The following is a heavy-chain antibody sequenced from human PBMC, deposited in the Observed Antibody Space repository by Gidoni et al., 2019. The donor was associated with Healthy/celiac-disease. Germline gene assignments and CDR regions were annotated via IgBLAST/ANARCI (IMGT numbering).Heavy chain of an antibody. D-gene: IGHD6-19*01. CDR1: GGSISSSSYY. V-gene: IGHV4-39*01. CDR2: IYYSGST. J-gene: IGHJ3*02. CDR3: AGTHRSSGWYWETPAPHVFDI. Sequence: QLQLQESGPGLVKPSETLSLTCTVSGGSISSSSYYWGWIRQPPGKGLEWIGSIYYSGSTYYNPSLKSRVPISVDTSKNQFSLKLSSVTAADTAVYYCAGTHRSSGWYWETPAPHVFDIWGQGTMVTVSS.